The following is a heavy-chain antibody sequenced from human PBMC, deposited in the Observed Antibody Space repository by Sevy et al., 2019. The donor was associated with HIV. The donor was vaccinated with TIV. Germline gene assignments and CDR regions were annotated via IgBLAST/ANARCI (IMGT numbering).Heavy chain of an antibody. CDR2: IKQDGSEK. CDR1: GFTFSSYW. CDR3: AKHAWKYYDILTGYPHGMDV. D-gene: IGHD3-9*01. J-gene: IGHJ6*02. Sequence: GGSLRLSCAASGFTFSSYWMSWVRQAPGKGLEWVANIKQDGSEKYYVDSVKGRFTISRDNAKNSLYLQMNSLRAEDTAVYYCAKHAWKYYDILTGYPHGMDVWGQGTTVTVSS. V-gene: IGHV3-7*03.